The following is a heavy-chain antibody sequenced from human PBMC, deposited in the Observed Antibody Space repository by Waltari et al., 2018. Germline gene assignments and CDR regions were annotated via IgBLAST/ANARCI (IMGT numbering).Heavy chain of an antibody. Sequence: QVQLVQSGAEVKKPGASVKVSCKASGYTFTGYYMHWVRQAPGQGLEWMGWINPNSGGTNYAQKVQGRVTMTRDTSISTAYMELSRLRSDDTAVYYCASLLLWFRVNAFDIWGQGTMVTVSS. J-gene: IGHJ3*02. V-gene: IGHV1-2*02. CDR2: INPNSGGT. CDR3: ASLLLWFRVNAFDI. CDR1: GYTFTGYY. D-gene: IGHD3-10*01.